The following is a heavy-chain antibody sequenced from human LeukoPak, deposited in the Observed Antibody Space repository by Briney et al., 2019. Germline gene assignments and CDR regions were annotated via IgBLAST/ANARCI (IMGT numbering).Heavy chain of an antibody. CDR3: ARRRIGIDY. CDR1: GFSFRSYA. D-gene: IGHD2-15*01. J-gene: IGHJ4*02. CDR2: ISSSSGSTI. Sequence: PGGSLRLSCAASGFSFRSYAMTWVRQAPGKGLEWVSYISSSSGSTIYYADSVKGRFTISRDNAKNSLYLQMNSLRAEDTAVYYCARRRIGIDYWGQGTLVTVSS. V-gene: IGHV3-48*04.